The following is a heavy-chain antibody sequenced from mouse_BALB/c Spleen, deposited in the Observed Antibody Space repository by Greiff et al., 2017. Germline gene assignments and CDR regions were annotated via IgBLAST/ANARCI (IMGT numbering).Heavy chain of an antibody. Sequence: VKLMESGPGLVAPSQSLSITCTVSGFSLTSYGVHWVRQPPGKGLEWLGVIWAGGSTNYNSALMSRLSISKDNSKSQVFLKMNSLQTDDTAMYYCARDSYGKAWFAYWGQGTLVTVSA. CDR2: IWAGGST. CDR1: GFSLTSYG. V-gene: IGHV2-9*02. D-gene: IGHD2-1*01. CDR3: ARDSYGKAWFAY. J-gene: IGHJ3*01.